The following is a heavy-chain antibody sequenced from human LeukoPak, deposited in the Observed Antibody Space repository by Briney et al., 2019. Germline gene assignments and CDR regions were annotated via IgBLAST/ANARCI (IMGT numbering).Heavy chain of an antibody. CDR3: ARPTKYYDFWNGYPPFDY. J-gene: IGHJ4*02. CDR2: VIPIFGTT. V-gene: IGHV1-69*13. Sequence: SVKVSCKASGGTCSSHGISSVRLAPGQGLEWMGTVIPIFGTTNYAQNFQGRVTITADVSTSTAYMELSSLRSEDTAIYYCARPTKYYDFWNGYPPFDYWGQGTLVTVSS. D-gene: IGHD3-3*01. CDR1: GGTCSSHG.